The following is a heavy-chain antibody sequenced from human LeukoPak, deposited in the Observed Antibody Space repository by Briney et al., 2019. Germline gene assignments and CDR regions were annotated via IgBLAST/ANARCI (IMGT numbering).Heavy chain of an antibody. J-gene: IGHJ4*02. CDR3: AREVVATASAFDC. V-gene: IGHV3-7*03. CDR2: IKDDGSVK. D-gene: IGHD2-21*01. CDR1: GFSFSSFW. Sequence: GGSLRLSCTASGFSFSSFWMSWVRQAPGKGLEWVANIKDDGSVKNHVDSLKGRFSISRDNAGNSLYLQISSLRAEDTAVYYCAREVVATASAFDCWGQGTLVTVSS.